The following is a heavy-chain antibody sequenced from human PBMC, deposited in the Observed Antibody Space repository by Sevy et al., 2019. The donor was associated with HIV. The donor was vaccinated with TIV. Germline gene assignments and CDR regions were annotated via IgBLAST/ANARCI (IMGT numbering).Heavy chain of an antibody. CDR3: VGRRYSPAYSWSYHFDY. CDR2: ISVSSSAK. Sequence: GGSLRLSCAASGFDFSDYYMNWIRQTPGKGLEWISYISVSSSAKYYTDSVKGRFAISRDNARNSLYLQMNSLRVEDTAVSLCVGRRYSPAYSWSYHFDYWGQGALVTVSS. D-gene: IGHD3-16*01. J-gene: IGHJ4*02. CDR1: GFDFSDYY. V-gene: IGHV3-11*01.